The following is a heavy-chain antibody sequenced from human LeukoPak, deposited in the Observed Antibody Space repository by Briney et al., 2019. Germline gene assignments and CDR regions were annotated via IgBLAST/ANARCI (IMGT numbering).Heavy chain of an antibody. V-gene: IGHV3-21*01. CDR1: GVTFSSNS. D-gene: IGHD4-17*01. Sequence: PGGSLRLSCAASGVTFSSNSMNWVRQAPGKGLEWVSSISSSSSYIYYADSVKGRFTLSRDNAKNSLYLQINSLRAEDTAVYYCARHDDGDYSDYWGQGTLVTVSS. J-gene: IGHJ4*02. CDR3: ARHDDGDYSDY. CDR2: ISSSSSYI.